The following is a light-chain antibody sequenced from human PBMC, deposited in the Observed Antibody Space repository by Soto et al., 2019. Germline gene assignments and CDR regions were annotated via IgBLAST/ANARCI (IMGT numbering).Light chain of an antibody. V-gene: IGKV1-39*01. CDR3: QQSYSTPYT. J-gene: IGKJ2*01. CDR2: AAS. Sequence: DIQMTQSPSSLSASVGERVTITCRASQSISIYLNWYQQKPGKAPKLLIYAASSLQSGVPSRFSGSGSGTDFTLTISSLQPEDFATYYCQQSYSTPYTFGQGTKMEIK. CDR1: QSISIY.